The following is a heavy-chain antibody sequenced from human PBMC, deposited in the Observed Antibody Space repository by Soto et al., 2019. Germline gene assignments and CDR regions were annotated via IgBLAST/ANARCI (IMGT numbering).Heavy chain of an antibody. CDR2: IYYSGST. D-gene: IGHD6-13*01. CDR1: GGSISSYL. Sequence: SETLSLTCTVSGGSISSYLWSWIRQPPGKGLEWIGYIYYSGSTNYNPSLKSRVTMSVDMSKKEFSLSLSSVTAADTAVYYCARGMTASGTGPPYNWLDPWGQGTLVTVSS. V-gene: IGHV4-59*01. J-gene: IGHJ5*02. CDR3: ARGMTASGTGPPYNWLDP.